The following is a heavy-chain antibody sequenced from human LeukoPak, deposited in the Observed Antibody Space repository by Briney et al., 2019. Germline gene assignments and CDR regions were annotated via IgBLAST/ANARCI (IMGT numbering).Heavy chain of an antibody. CDR2: IGAADT. J-gene: IGHJ3*02. V-gene: IGHV3-23*01. CDR1: GFTFSDFA. CDR3: AKNWGPFDM. D-gene: IGHD3-16*01. Sequence: GGSLRLCCAASGFTFSDFAMSWVRQAPGKGLEWVSSIGAADTYYADSVKGRFTISRDNSKNTLYLQLNSLRADDTAVYYCAKNWGPFDMRGQGTTVTVSS.